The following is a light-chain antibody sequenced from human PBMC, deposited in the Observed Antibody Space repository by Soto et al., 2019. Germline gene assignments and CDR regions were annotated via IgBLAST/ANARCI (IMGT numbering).Light chain of an antibody. Sequence: QSALTQPPSVSGSPGQSVTISCTGTSRDVGAYNYVSWYQKYPGKAPKLMIHEVNQRPSGVPARFSGSKSGNTASLTVYGLQTEDEADYYCSAFAATNTFEVLFDGGTKLTVL. CDR3: SAFAATNTFEVL. V-gene: IGLV2-8*01. CDR1: SRDVGAYNY. CDR2: EVN. J-gene: IGLJ3*02.